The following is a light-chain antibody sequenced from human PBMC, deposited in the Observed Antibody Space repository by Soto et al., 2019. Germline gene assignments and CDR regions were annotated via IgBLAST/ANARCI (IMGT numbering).Light chain of an antibody. CDR3: PQSFGAPRT. CDR1: QSISTY. J-gene: IGKJ1*01. Sequence: DIQMTQSPSSLSASLGDRVTVTCRASQSISTYLNWFQQRPGKAPTLLIYGAYTLQDGVPSRFSGSGSETAFTLTISSLQPEDFATYYCPQSFGAPRTFGQGTRVDIK. CDR2: GAY. V-gene: IGKV1-39*01.